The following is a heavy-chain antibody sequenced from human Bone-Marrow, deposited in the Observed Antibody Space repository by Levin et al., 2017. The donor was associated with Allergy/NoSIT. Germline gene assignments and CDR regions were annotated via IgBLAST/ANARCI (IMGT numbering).Heavy chain of an antibody. CDR3: ARDSVLLWFGELFDFDY. Sequence: LSLTCAASGFTFSSYAMHWVRQAPGKGLEWVAVISYDGSNKYYADSVKGRFTISRDNSKNTLYLQMNSLRAEDTAVYYCARDSVLLWFGELFDFDYWGQGTLVTVSS. CDR2: ISYDGSNK. D-gene: IGHD3-10*01. CDR1: GFTFSSYA. V-gene: IGHV3-30-3*01. J-gene: IGHJ4*02.